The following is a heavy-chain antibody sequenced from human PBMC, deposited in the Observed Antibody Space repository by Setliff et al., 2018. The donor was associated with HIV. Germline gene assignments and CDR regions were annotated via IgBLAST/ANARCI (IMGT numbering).Heavy chain of an antibody. V-gene: IGHV4-39*01. Sequence: LSLTCTVSGGSISRSSYYWGWIRQPPGKGLEWIASIYYSGTTFYNPSLKSRVTIFVDTSKNQFSLQLTSVTAADTAVYYCARSGNILTDYSYYSYFMDVWGGGTTVTVSS. J-gene: IGHJ6*03. CDR2: IYYSGTT. D-gene: IGHD3-9*01. CDR3: ARSGNILTDYSYYSYFMDV. CDR1: GGSISRSSYY.